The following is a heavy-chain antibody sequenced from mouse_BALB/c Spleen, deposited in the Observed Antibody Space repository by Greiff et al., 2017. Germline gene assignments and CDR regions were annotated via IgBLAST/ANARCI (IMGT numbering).Heavy chain of an antibody. J-gene: IGHJ4*01. CDR2: ISDGGSYT. Sequence: EVHLVESGGGLVKPGGSLKLSCAASGFTFSDYYMYWVRQTPEKRLEWVATISDGGSYTYYPDSVKGRFTISRDNAKNNLYLQMSSLKSEDTAMYYCARDGRNYGNFYYAMDYWGQGTSVTVAS. V-gene: IGHV5-4*02. CDR3: ARDGRNYGNFYYAMDY. CDR1: GFTFSDYY. D-gene: IGHD2-1*01.